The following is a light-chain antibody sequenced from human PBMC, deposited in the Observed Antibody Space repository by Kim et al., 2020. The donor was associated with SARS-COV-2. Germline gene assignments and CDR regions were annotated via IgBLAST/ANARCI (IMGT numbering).Light chain of an antibody. V-gene: IGKV3-15*01. J-gene: IGKJ1*01. CDR1: QTVNRY. CDR3: QQYNSWPRT. CDR2: DSS. Sequence: EVEMTQSPATLSMSPGERATLSCRDSQTVNRYLACYKQVPGQAPRRLMYDSSTRATGIPARISGSGSGTEFTLTSSSLQSEDSAIYYCQQYNSWPRTVGQGTKVDIK.